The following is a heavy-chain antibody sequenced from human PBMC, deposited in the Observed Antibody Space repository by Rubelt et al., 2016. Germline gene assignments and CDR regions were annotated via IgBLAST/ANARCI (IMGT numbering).Heavy chain of an antibody. CDR2: IFSNDEK. Sequence: QVTLKESGPVLVKPTETLTLTCIVSGFSLSNARMSVSWIRQPPGKALEWLAHIFSNDEKSYSTSLKSRLTVSKDTSKSQVVLTMTNMDPVDTATYYCAHRKYGWFDPWGRGTRVTVSS. V-gene: IGHV2-26*01. D-gene: IGHD4-17*01. J-gene: IGHJ5*02. CDR1: GFSLSNARMS. CDR3: AHRKYGWFDP.